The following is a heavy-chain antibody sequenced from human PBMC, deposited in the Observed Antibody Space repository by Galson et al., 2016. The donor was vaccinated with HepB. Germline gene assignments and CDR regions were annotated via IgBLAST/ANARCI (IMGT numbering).Heavy chain of an antibody. CDR3: ARGIVPAGGCFFDH. Sequence: SETLSLTCTVSSVPMRSFYWSWIRQSPGQGLEWIGYIYSTGSTDYNPSLKSRVTISLDMSKNSVYLNLRSVTAADTAINYCARGIVPAGGCFFDHWGQGTLVTVSS. V-gene: IGHV4-59*01. J-gene: IGHJ5*02. D-gene: IGHD2-2*01. CDR2: IYSTGST. CDR1: SVPMRSFY.